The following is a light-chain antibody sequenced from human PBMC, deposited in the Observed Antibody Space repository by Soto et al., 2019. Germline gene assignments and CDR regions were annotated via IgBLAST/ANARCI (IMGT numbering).Light chain of an antibody. J-gene: IGLJ2*01. Sequence: QSVLTQPASVSGSPGQSITISCTGSSSDVGAYNYVSWYQQHPGKAPKLIIYEVTNRPSGVSNRFSGSKSGNTASLTISGLQAEDEADYYCTSYTYSSILRFGGGTKL. CDR1: SSDVGAYNY. CDR2: EVT. V-gene: IGLV2-14*01. CDR3: TSYTYSSILR.